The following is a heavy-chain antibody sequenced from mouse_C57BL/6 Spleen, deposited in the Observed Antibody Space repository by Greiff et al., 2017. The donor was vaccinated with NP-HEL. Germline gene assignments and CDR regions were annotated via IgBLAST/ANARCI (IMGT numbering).Heavy chain of an antibody. J-gene: IGHJ4*01. D-gene: IGHD2-5*01. CDR3: ARRSNYCAMDY. CDR1: GYTFTSYW. V-gene: IGHV1-55*01. Sequence: VQLQQSGAELVKPGASVKMSCKASGYTFTSYWITWVKQRPGQGLEWIGDIYPGSGSTTYNEKFKSKATLTVDTSSSTAYMQLSSLTSEDSAVYYCARRSNYCAMDYWGQGTSVTVSS. CDR2: IYPGSGST.